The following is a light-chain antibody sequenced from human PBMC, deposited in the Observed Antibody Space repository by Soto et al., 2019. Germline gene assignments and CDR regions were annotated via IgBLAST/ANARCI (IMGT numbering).Light chain of an antibody. J-gene: IGLJ1*01. CDR1: LPNIGAGYD. CDR3: QSYDSSLSGFYV. Sequence: QSVLTQPPSVSGAPGQRVPLPSTGSLPNIGAGYDVHWYQQLPGTAPKLLIYGNSNRPSGVPDRFSGSKSGTSASLAITGLQAEDEADYYCQSYDSSLSGFYVFGTGTKLTVL. CDR2: GNS. V-gene: IGLV1-40*01.